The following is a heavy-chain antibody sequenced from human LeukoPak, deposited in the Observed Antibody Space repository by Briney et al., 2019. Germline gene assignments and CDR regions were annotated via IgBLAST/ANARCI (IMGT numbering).Heavy chain of an antibody. CDR1: GGTFSSYA. CDR3: ARDGTSDFWSGYSTRHYYMDV. V-gene: IGHV1-69*05. CDR2: IIPIFGTA. Sequence: SVKVSCKASGGTFSSYAISWMRQAPGQGLEWMGGIIPIFGTANYAQKFQGRVTITTDESTSTAYMELSSLRSEDTAVYYCARDGTSDFWSGYSTRHYYMDVWGKGTTVTVSS. D-gene: IGHD3-3*01. J-gene: IGHJ6*03.